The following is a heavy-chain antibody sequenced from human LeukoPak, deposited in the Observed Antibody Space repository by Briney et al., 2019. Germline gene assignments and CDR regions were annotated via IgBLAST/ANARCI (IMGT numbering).Heavy chain of an antibody. V-gene: IGHV4-61*05. CDR1: GGSISSSNFY. J-gene: IGHJ6*03. D-gene: IGHD6-6*01. CDR3: ARLGSKAARPQYYYYIDV. CDR2: IYTSGST. Sequence: SETLSLTCTVSGGSISSSNFYWSWIRQPPGQGLEWIGYIYTSGSTNYNPSLKSRVTISVDTSKNQLSLNLNSVTAADTAVYYCARLGSKAARPQYYYYIDVWDKGITVAVSS.